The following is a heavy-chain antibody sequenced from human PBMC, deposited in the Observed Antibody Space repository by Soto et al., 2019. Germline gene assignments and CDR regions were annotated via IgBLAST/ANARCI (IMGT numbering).Heavy chain of an antibody. CDR3: ARAGIISNFYFYYAMDV. J-gene: IGHJ6*02. V-gene: IGHV4-59*01. D-gene: IGHD4-4*01. CDR2: ISYSGST. Sequence: SETLFLTCTVSGGSISSYYWSWMRQPPGRGLECIGYISYSGSTNYNPSLKSRVTISVDTSKNQFSLRLSSVTAADTAVYYCARAGIISNFYFYYAMDVWGQGTTVTVSS. CDR1: GGSISSYY.